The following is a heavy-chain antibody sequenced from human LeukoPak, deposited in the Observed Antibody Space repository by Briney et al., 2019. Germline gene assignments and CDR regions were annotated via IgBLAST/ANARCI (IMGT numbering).Heavy chain of an antibody. D-gene: IGHD4-11*01. CDR2: IYYSGST. CDR3: AGTTVTTNGGDY. Sequence: SETLSLTCTVSGGSISSYYWSWIRQPPGKGLEWIGHIYYSGSTNYNPSLKSRVTISVDTSKNQFSLKLSSVTAADTAVYYCAGTTVTTNGGDYWGQGTLVTVSS. J-gene: IGHJ4*02. CDR1: GGSISSYY. V-gene: IGHV4-59*01.